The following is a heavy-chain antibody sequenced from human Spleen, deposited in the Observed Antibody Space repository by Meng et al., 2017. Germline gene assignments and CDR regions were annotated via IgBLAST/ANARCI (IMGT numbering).Heavy chain of an antibody. D-gene: IGHD1-7*01. J-gene: IGHJ4*02. CDR2: VYHRGDT. V-gene: IGHV4-4*02. CDR3: GRDQGRELINH. Sequence: QLQLQESGPGLVQPSGTLSLTCTVSGDSISSDIWWSWVRQPPGKGLEWIGEVYHRGDTNYNPSLKSRVDISVDKSKNQFYLSLFSVTAADTAVYYCGRDQGRELINHWGQGTLVTVSS. CDR1: GDSISSDIW.